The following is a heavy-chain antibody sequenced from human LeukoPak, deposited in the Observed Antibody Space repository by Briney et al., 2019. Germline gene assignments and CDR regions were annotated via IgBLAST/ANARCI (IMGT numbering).Heavy chain of an antibody. CDR2: ISAYNGNT. Sequence: ASVKVSCKASGYTFTSYGISWVRQAPGQGLEWMGWISAYNGNTNYAQKLQGRVTMTTDTSTSTAYMELRSLRSDDTAVYYCARGGGDDSSGYQTENFDYWGQGTLVTVSS. J-gene: IGHJ4*02. D-gene: IGHD3-22*01. CDR3: ARGGGDDSSGYQTENFDY. V-gene: IGHV1-18*01. CDR1: GYTFTSYG.